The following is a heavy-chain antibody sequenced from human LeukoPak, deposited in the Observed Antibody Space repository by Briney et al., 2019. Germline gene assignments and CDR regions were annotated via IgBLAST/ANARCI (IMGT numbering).Heavy chain of an antibody. J-gene: IGHJ4*02. V-gene: IGHV3-23*01. CDR1: GFTFSSYA. Sequence: GGSLRLSCAASGFTFSSYAMSWVRQAPGKGLERVSAISYSGGSTYYADSVKGRFTISRDNSENTLYLQMHSLRAEDTAVYYCAKDQRSIAVAGYFDYWGQGTLVTVSS. CDR2: ISYSGGST. CDR3: AKDQRSIAVAGYFDY. D-gene: IGHD6-19*01.